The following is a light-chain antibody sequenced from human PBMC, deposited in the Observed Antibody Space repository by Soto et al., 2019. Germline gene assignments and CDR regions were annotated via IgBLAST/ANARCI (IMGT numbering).Light chain of an antibody. V-gene: IGKV1-5*03. Sequence: DIQMTQSPSTLSASVGDRVTITCRASQSISTWLAWYQQTPGKAPKLLIYKASSLESGVPSRFSGGGSGTEFTLNISSLQADDFGTYYCQQYHTYWTFGQGTKVEIK. CDR1: QSISTW. CDR2: KAS. J-gene: IGKJ1*01. CDR3: QQYHTYWT.